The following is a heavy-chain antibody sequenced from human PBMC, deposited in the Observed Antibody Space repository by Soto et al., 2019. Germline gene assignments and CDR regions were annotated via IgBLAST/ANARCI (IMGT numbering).Heavy chain of an antibody. Sequence: QITLKESGPTLVKPTQTLTLTCTFSGFSLSTNGVGVGWIRQPPGKALEWLALIYWDGDKRYSPSLKSRLTXTXXTSKNQVVLTMTNLDPVDTATYYCAHRRGAYYFDFWGLGTLVTVSS. CDR1: GFSLSTNGVG. D-gene: IGHD1-26*01. CDR3: AHRRGAYYFDF. CDR2: IYWDGDK. J-gene: IGHJ4*02. V-gene: IGHV2-5*02.